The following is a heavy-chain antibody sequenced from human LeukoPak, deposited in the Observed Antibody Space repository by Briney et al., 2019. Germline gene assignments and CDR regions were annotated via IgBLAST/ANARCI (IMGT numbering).Heavy chain of an antibody. J-gene: IGHJ4*02. D-gene: IGHD6-19*01. Sequence: GGSLRLSCAASGSTFSDYYMSWIRLAPGKGLEWVSYISSSGSTIYYADSVKGRFTISRDNAKNSLYLQMNSLRAEDTAVYYCARLHSNGWYAIDYWGQGTLVTVSS. V-gene: IGHV3-11*04. CDR3: ARLHSNGWYAIDY. CDR1: GSTFSDYY. CDR2: ISSSGSTI.